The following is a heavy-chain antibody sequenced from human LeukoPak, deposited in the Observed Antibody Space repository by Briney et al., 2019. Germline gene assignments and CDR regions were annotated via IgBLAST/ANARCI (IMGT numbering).Heavy chain of an antibody. V-gene: IGHV3-48*04. CDR1: GFTFSSYT. Sequence: GGSLRLSCAASGFTFSSYTMNWVRQAPGKGLEWVSYISSSNSTIYYADSVKGRFTISRDNAKNPLYLQMNSLRAEDTAVYYCARDAPPTLLPDYWGQGTLVTVSP. CDR2: ISSSNSTI. D-gene: IGHD4-17*01. J-gene: IGHJ4*02. CDR3: ARDAPPTLLPDY.